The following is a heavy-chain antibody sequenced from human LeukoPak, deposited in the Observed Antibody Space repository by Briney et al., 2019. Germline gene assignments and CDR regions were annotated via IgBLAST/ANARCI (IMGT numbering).Heavy chain of an antibody. CDR2: ISYDGSNK. J-gene: IGHJ4*02. D-gene: IGHD6-13*01. CDR3: AKPKTRPYSSSWYALDY. V-gene: IGHV3-30*18. Sequence: GRSLRLSCAASGFTFSSYGMHWVRQAPGKGLEWVAVISYDGSNKYYADSVKGRFTISRDNSKNTLYLQMNSLRAEDTAVYYCAKPKTRPYSSSWYALDYWGQGTLVTVSS. CDR1: GFTFSSYG.